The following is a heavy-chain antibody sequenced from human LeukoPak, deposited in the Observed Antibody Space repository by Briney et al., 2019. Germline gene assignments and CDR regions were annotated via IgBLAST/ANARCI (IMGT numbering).Heavy chain of an antibody. V-gene: IGHV4-34*01. Sequence: SETLSLTCAVYGGSFSGYYWSWIRQPPGKGLEWIGEINHSGSTNYNPSLKSRVTISVDTSKNPFSLKLSSVTAADTAVYYCARRRSGHIVVVTAIRPELPPNDYYGMDVWGQGTTVTVSS. D-gene: IGHD2-21*02. CDR3: ARRRSGHIVVVTAIRPELPPNDYYGMDV. CDR2: INHSGST. CDR1: GGSFSGYY. J-gene: IGHJ6*02.